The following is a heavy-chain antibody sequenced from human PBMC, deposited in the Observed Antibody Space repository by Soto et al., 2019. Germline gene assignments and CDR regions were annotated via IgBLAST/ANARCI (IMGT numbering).Heavy chain of an antibody. Sequence: ASVKVSCKASGGTFSSYSISWVRQAPGQGLEWMGGIIPIFGTANYAQKFQGRVTITADESTSTAYMELSSLRSEDTAVYYCARGFSRGSYHFDYWGQGTLVTVSS. CDR3: ARGFSRGSYHFDY. J-gene: IGHJ4*02. CDR1: GGTFSSYS. D-gene: IGHD2-15*01. CDR2: IIPIFGTA. V-gene: IGHV1-69*13.